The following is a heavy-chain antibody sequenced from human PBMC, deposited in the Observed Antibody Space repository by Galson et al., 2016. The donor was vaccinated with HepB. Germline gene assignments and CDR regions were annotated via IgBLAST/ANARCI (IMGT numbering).Heavy chain of an antibody. CDR1: GFSLSNARMG. V-gene: IGHV2-26*01. CDR2: IFSNAEK. CDR3: ARIDIMITFVGVIGASWFDP. D-gene: IGHD3-16*02. J-gene: IGHJ5*02. Sequence: PALVKPTQTLTLTCNVSGFSLSNARMGVSWIRQPPGKALEWLAHIFSNAEKSYSTSLRSRLTISKDTSKSQVVLIMTNLDPVHTATYYCARIDIMITFVGVIGASWFDPWGQGTLVTVSS.